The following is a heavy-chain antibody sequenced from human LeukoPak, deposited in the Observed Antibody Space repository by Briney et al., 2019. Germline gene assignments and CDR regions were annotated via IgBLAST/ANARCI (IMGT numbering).Heavy chain of an antibody. D-gene: IGHD2-15*01. Sequence: ASVKVSCKASGYTFTGYYMHWARQAPGQGLEWMGRINPNSGGTNYAQKFQGRVTMTRDTSTSTAYMALSRLRSDDTAVYYCARLCSGGTCYIGFAPWGQGTLVTVSS. CDR2: INPNSGGT. J-gene: IGHJ5*02. CDR1: GYTFTGYY. CDR3: ARLCSGGTCYIGFAP. V-gene: IGHV1-2*06.